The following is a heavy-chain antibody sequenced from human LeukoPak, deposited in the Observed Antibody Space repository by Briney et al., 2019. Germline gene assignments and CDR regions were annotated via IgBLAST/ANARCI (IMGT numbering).Heavy chain of an antibody. Sequence: PSETLSLTCTVSVDSISSYYWARIRQPPGKGLEWIGYIYYNGRAPYNPSLKSRVTISVDTSKNQFSLKLSSVTAADTAVYYCARRSGEAFDFWGQGTLVTVSS. CDR3: ARRSGEAFDF. CDR2: IYYNGRA. V-gene: IGHV4-59*08. J-gene: IGHJ4*02. CDR1: VDSISSYY. D-gene: IGHD2-15*01.